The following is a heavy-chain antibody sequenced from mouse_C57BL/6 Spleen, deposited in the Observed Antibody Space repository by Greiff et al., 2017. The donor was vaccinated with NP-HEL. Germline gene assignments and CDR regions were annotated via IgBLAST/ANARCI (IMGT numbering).Heavy chain of an antibody. CDR2: IDPSDSYT. Sequence: QVQLQQPGAELVKPGASVKLSCKASGYTFTSYWMQWVKQRPGQGLEWIGEIDPSDSYTNYNQKFKGKATLTVDTSSSTAYMQLSSLTSEDSAVYYCAREILEAPRYFDVWGTGTTVTVSS. V-gene: IGHV1-50*01. CDR3: AREILEAPRYFDV. J-gene: IGHJ1*03. CDR1: GYTFTSYW.